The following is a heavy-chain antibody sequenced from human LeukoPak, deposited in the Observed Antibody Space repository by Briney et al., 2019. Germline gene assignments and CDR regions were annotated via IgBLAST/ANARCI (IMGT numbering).Heavy chain of an antibody. D-gene: IGHD3-10*01. Sequence: ASVKVSCKASGYTFTGYYMHWVRRAPGQGLEWMGWINPNSGGTNYAQKFQGRVTMTRDTSISTAYMELSRLRSDDTAVYYCARETIYYGSGNDAFDIWGQGTMVTVSS. J-gene: IGHJ3*02. CDR2: INPNSGGT. CDR1: GYTFTGYY. CDR3: ARETIYYGSGNDAFDI. V-gene: IGHV1-2*02.